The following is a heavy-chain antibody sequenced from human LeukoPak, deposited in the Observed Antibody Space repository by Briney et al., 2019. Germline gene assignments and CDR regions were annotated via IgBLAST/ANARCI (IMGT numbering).Heavy chain of an antibody. CDR2: IFYSVTT. D-gene: IGHD1-14*01. Sequence: SETLSPTCTLSSGATGGYYWGWDRHPQEAGLGWDGYIFYSVTTTYNTSLKRRATIPVATPKKRFSLNRSSLTAADTAVYYFAGMNQIDETAFDIWGQGTMVSVSS. V-gene: IGHV4-59*01. CDR3: AGMNQIDETAFDI. CDR1: SGATGGYY. J-gene: IGHJ3*02.